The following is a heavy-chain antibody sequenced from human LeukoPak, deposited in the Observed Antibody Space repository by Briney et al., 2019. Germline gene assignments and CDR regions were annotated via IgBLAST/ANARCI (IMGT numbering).Heavy chain of an antibody. Sequence: GGSLRLSCAASGFTFSSYAMSWVRQAPGKGLEWVSAISGSGGSTYYADSVKGRFTISRDNSKNTLYLQMNGLRAEDTAVYYCAKGKGPDFWSGYYDYWGQGTLVTVSS. CDR1: GFTFSSYA. V-gene: IGHV3-23*01. J-gene: IGHJ4*02. CDR2: ISGSGGST. CDR3: AKGKGPDFWSGYYDY. D-gene: IGHD3-3*01.